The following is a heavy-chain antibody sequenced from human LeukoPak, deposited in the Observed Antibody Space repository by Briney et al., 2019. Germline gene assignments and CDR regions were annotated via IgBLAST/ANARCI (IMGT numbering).Heavy chain of an antibody. D-gene: IGHD2-15*01. CDR2: MNPNSGYT. V-gene: IGHV1-8*01. CDR3: ARGPAASHRNWFDP. Sequence: ASVKVSCKASGYTFTNYDVNWVRQATGQGLEWMGWMNPNSGYTGHAQKFQGRATMTRNTSISTAYMELSSLRSEDTAVYYCARGPAASHRNWFDPWGQGTLVTVSS. CDR1: GYTFTNYD. J-gene: IGHJ5*02.